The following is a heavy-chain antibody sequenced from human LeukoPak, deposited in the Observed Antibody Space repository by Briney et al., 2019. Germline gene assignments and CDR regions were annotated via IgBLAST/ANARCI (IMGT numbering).Heavy chain of an antibody. Sequence: GGPLRLSCAASGFTFSTYAMYWVRQAPGKGLEYVSAISGSGVNTYYENSVKGRFTISRDNSKNTLYLLLGSLRAEDMAVYYCARDSSLGMDWGQGTLVTVSA. CDR1: GFTFSTYA. V-gene: IGHV3-64*01. CDR3: ARDSSLGMD. D-gene: IGHD1-26*01. CDR2: ISGSGVNT. J-gene: IGHJ4*02.